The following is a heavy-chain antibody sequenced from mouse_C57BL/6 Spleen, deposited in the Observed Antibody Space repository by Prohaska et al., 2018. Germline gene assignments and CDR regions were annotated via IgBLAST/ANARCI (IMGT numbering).Heavy chain of an antibody. D-gene: IGHD1-1*01. J-gene: IGHJ2*01. CDR2: IRWKSDNYAT. CDR1: GFTFSNYW. Sequence: EVKLEDSGGGLVQPGGSMKLSCVSSGFTFSNYWMNWFRQSPEKGLDWVAQIRWKSDNYATHYAESVKGRINISRDDSKSSVYLQMNNLRAEDTGIYYCTANLRGDWGKGTTLTVSS. V-gene: IGHV6-3*01. CDR3: TANLRGD.